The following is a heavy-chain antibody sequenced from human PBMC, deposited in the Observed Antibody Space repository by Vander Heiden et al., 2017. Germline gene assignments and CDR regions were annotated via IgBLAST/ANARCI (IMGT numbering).Heavy chain of an antibody. J-gene: IGHJ4*02. CDR2: ISYDGSNK. D-gene: IGHD3-16*01. V-gene: IGHV3-30-3*01. CDR1: GFTFSSYA. Sequence: QVQLVESGGGVVQPGRSLRLSCAASGFTFSSYAMHWVRQAPGKGLEWVAVISYDGSNKYYADSVKGRFTISRDNSKSTLYLQMNSLRAEDTAVYYCARGGPNHLFDYWGQGTLVTVSS. CDR3: ARGGPNHLFDY.